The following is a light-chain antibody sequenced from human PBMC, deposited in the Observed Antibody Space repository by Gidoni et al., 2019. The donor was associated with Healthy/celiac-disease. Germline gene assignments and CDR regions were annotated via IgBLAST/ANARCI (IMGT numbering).Light chain of an antibody. V-gene: IGKV1-5*03. CDR1: QSISSW. Sequence: DIQMTQSPSTLSASVGDRVTITCRASQSISSWLAWHQQKPGKAPKLLIYKASSLESGVPSRFSGSGSGTKFTLTISSLQPDDFATYYCQQYNSYWTFGQGTKVEIK. CDR2: KAS. J-gene: IGKJ1*01. CDR3: QQYNSYWT.